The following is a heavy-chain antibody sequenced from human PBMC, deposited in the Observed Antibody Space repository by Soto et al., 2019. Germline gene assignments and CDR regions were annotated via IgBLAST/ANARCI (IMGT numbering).Heavy chain of an antibody. D-gene: IGHD6-19*01. J-gene: IGHJ4*02. V-gene: IGHV4-30-2*01. Sequence: QLQLQESGSGLVKPSQTLSLTCAVSGGSISSGGSSWSWIRQPPGKGLEWIGYIYHSGSTYYNPSLKSQVTISVDRSKNQFSLKLSSVTAADTAVYYCARAGDSSGPVALGYWGQGTLVTVSS. CDR1: GGSISSGGSS. CDR3: ARAGDSSGPVALGY. CDR2: IYHSGST.